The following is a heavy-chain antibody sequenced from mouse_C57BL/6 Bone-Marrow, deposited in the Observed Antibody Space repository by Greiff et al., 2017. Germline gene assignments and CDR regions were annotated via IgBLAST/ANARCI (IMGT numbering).Heavy chain of an antibody. CDR1: GFTFSSYT. D-gene: IGHD1-1*01. CDR3: SRQVTTVLATKYFDV. V-gene: IGHV5-9*01. J-gene: IGHJ1*03. Sequence: EVMLVESGGGLVKPGGSLKLSCAASGFTFSSYTMSWVRQTPEKRLLWVAAISGGGGNTYYPDSVKGRFTISRDNDKNILYLQMSSLRSEDTALYYCSRQVTTVLATKYFDVWGTGTTVTVSS. CDR2: ISGGGGNT.